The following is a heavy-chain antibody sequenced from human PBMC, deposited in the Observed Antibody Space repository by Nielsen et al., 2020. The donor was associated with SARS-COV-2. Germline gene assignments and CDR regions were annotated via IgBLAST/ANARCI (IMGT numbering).Heavy chain of an antibody. J-gene: IGHJ4*02. Sequence: ASVKVSCKASGYSFTSHYMHWVRQAPGQGLEWMGVINPSRSDGTNYAQKFQGRVTMTRDTSISTAYMELSRLRSDDTAVYYCANLLLTGGIDWGQGTLVTVSS. CDR3: ANLLLTGGID. CDR2: INPSRSDGT. D-gene: IGHD3-10*01. CDR1: GYSFTSHY. V-gene: IGHV1-2*02.